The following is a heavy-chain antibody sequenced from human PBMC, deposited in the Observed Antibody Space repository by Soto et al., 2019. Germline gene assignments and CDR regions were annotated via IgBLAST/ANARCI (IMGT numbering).Heavy chain of an antibody. V-gene: IGHV2-26*01. CDR2: IFSNDEK. CDR1: GFSLSNARMG. Sequence: SGPTLVNPTETLTLTCTVSGFSLSNARMGVSWIRQPPGKALEWLAHIFSNDEKSYSTSLKSRLTISKDTSKSQVVLTMTNMDTVDTAAYYCARTPLYYYGSGSYYVSWGQGSLVTASS. D-gene: IGHD3-10*01. CDR3: ARTPLYYYGSGSYYVS. J-gene: IGHJ4*02.